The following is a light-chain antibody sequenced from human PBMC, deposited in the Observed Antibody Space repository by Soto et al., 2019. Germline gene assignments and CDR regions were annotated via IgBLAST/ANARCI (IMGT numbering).Light chain of an antibody. CDR1: SSDVGGYNY. J-gene: IGLJ2*01. CDR3: CSYAGTYSPV. Sequence: QSALTQPRSVSGSPGQSVTISCTGTSSDVGGYNYVSWYQQYSGKAPKVMIYDVSKRPSGVPDRFSGSKSGNTASLTISGLQTEDEADYYCCSYAGTYSPVLGGGTKLTVL. V-gene: IGLV2-11*01. CDR2: DVS.